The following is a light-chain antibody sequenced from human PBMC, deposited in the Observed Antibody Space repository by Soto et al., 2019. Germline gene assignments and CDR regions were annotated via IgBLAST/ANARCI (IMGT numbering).Light chain of an antibody. CDR2: DAS. J-gene: IGKJ1*01. CDR1: QTIRSW. V-gene: IGKV1-5*01. CDR3: QPYNSDPWT. Sequence: DIEMTQSPSTLSASVGDRVTITCRASQTIRSWLAWYQQRPGKAPKVLIYDASTLESGVPARFSGSGSETQFSLTISSLQPEDSATYYCQPYNSDPWTFGQGTKVEIK.